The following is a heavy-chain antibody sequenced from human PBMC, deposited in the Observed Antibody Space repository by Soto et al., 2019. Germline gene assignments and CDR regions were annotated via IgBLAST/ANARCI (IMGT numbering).Heavy chain of an antibody. V-gene: IGHV7-4-1*01. Sequence: ASVKVSCKASGYTFTSYAMNWVRQAPGQGLEWMGWINTNTGNPTYAQGFTGRFVFSLDTSVSTAYLQICSLRAEDTAVYYCARGAVEGVRLLEWSLSPSPNWFDPSGKATLVTVS. CDR2: INTNTGNP. CDR1: GYTFTSYA. CDR3: ARGAVEGVRLLEWSLSPSPNWFDP. J-gene: IGHJ5*02. D-gene: IGHD3-3*01.